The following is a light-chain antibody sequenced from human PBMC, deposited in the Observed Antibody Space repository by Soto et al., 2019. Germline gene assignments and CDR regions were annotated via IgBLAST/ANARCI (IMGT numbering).Light chain of an antibody. CDR1: SGRSTYA. J-gene: IGLJ2*01. CDR3: QTWGTGRV. Sequence: QSVLTQSPSASASLGASVKLTCTLSSGRSTYATAWHQQQPEKGPRYLMKLNSDGSHSKGDGIPDRFSGSSSGAERYLTISSLQSEDEADYYCQTWGTGRVFGGGTKLTVL. CDR2: LNSDGSH. V-gene: IGLV4-69*01.